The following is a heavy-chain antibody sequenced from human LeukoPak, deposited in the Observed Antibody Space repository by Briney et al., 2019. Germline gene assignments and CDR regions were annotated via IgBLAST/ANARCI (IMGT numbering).Heavy chain of an antibody. CDR3: ATLLTHCGGDCYSGFDY. D-gene: IGHD2-21*02. V-gene: IGHV1-24*01. CDR2: FDPEDGET. J-gene: IGHJ4*02. Sequence: ASVKVSCKVSGYTLTELSMHWVRQAPGKGLEWMGGFDPEDGETIYAQKIQGRVTMTEDTSTDTAYMELSSLRSEDTAVYYCATLLTHCGGDCYSGFDYWGQGTLVTVSS. CDR1: GYTLTELS.